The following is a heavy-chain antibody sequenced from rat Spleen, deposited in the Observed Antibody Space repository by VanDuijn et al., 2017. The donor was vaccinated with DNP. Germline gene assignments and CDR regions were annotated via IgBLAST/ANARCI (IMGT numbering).Heavy chain of an antibody. CDR1: GFSLTSYH. CDR3: ARDDWEQDY. D-gene: IGHD5-1*01. J-gene: IGHJ2*01. CDR2: IQSGGNT. V-gene: IGHV2-27*01. Sequence: QVQLKESGPGLVQPSQTLSLTCTVSGFSLTSYHVHWVRQPPGKGLEWMGRIQSGGNTDYNSALKSRLSISRDTSKSQVFLKMNSLQTEDTATYYCARDDWEQDYWGQGVMVTVSS.